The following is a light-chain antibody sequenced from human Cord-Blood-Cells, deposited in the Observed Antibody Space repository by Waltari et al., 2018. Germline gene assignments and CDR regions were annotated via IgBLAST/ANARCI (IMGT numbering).Light chain of an antibody. Sequence: QSALTEPTAVSASPVHLTTISCTGTSSDYERCKLIPSYQQHPGTAPKLMIYEVSKRPSGVSNRFSGSKSGNTASLTISGLQAEDEADYYCCSYAGSSTYYVFGTGTKVTVL. V-gene: IGLV2-23*02. CDR2: EVS. J-gene: IGLJ1*01. CDR3: CSYAGSSTYYV. CDR1: SSDYERCKL.